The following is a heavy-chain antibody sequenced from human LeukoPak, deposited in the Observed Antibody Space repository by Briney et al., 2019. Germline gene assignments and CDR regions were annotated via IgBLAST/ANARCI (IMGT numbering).Heavy chain of an antibody. V-gene: IGHV1-8*02. CDR1: GYSFIGYF. CDR2: MNPNSGNT. Sequence: DSVKVSCKASGYSFIGYFMHWVRQAPGQGLEWMGWMNPNSGNTGYAQKFQGRVTMTRNTSISTAYMELSSLRSEDTAVYYCARGTGYSLPLDYWGQGTLVTVSS. D-gene: IGHD3-9*01. CDR3: ARGTGYSLPLDY. J-gene: IGHJ4*02.